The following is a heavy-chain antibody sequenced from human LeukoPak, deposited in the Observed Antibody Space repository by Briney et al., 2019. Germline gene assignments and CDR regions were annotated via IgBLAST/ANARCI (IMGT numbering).Heavy chain of an antibody. Sequence: VGSLRLACAASGFALSAYWMSSLRQPPGKGLEWVSTINATSGTTSYAASVRGRSTLSRDNFKNTLYLQVNTLRADDTATYYCAKPVSGGLAVTADWFHPWDQGTLVVVSS. J-gene: IGHJ5*01. V-gene: IGHV3-23*01. CDR3: AKPVSGGLAVTADWFHP. CDR2: INATSGTT. D-gene: IGHD6-19*01. CDR1: GFALSAYW.